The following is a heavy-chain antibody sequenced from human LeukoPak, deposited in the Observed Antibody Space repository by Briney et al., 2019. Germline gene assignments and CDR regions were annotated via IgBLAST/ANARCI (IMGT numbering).Heavy chain of an antibody. CDR1: GFTFSSYS. V-gene: IGHV3-21*01. CDR3: ARDILTGYGD. D-gene: IGHD3-9*01. J-gene: IGHJ4*02. Sequence: GGSLRLSCAASGFTFSSYSMNWVRQAPGKGLEWVSSISSSSSYIYYADSVKGRFTISRGNAKNSLYLQMNSLRAEDTAVYYCARDILTGYGDWGQGTLVTVSS. CDR2: ISSSSSYI.